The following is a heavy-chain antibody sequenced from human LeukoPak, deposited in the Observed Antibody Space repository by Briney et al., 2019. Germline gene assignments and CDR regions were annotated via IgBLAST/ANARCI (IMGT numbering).Heavy chain of an antibody. D-gene: IGHD2-8*01. CDR2: ISAYNGNT. J-gene: IGHJ3*02. V-gene: IGHV1-18*01. CDR3: ARDPGVLMVYATHDAFDI. Sequence: GASVKVSCKASGYTFTSYGISWVRQAPGQGLEWRGWISAYNGNTNYAQKLQGRVTMTTDTSTSTAYMELRSLRSDDTAVYYCARDPGVLMVYATHDAFDIWGQGTMVTVSS. CDR1: GYTFTSYG.